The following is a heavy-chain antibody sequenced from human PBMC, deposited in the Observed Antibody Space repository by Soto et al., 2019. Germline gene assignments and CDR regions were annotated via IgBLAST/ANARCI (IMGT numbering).Heavy chain of an antibody. D-gene: IGHD2-2*01. CDR3: AREDCSTTTCFGFDH. CDR2: LSSNGVNT. J-gene: IGHJ4*02. CDR1: GFSISTYT. Sequence: PGGSLRLSCAASGFSISTYTMHWVRQAPGKGLEYVSTLSSNGVNTYFANSVKGRFTISRDNPKNTLYLQMGSLRVEDMAVYYCAREDCSTTTCFGFDHWGQGTVVTVSS. V-gene: IGHV3-64*01.